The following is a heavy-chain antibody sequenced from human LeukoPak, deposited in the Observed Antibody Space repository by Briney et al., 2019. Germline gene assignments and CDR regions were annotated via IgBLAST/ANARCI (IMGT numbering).Heavy chain of an antibody. CDR3: ARGGWSLDL. CDR2: LHYTGST. V-gene: IGHV4-39*07. J-gene: IGHJ2*01. Sequence: SETLSLTCTVSGASISSSGYFWGWIRQPPGKGLEWIGSLHYTGSTYYNPSLKSRVTMSVDTSKNQFSLRLTSVTAADTAVYHCARGGWSLDLWGRGTLVTVSS. D-gene: IGHD1-26*01. CDR1: GASISSSGYF.